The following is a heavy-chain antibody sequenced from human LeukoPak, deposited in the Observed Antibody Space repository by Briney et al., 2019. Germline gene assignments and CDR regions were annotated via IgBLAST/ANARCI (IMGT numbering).Heavy chain of an antibody. J-gene: IGHJ4*02. V-gene: IGHV4-34*01. CDR3: ARGGHYEILTGYYLFDY. CDR2: ISHSGST. D-gene: IGHD3-9*01. Sequence: SETLSLTCAVYGGSFSGFYWSWIRQSPGKGLEWIGEISHSGSTNYNPSLKSRVTISVDTSKNQFSLKLSSVTAADTAVYYCARGGHYEILTGYYLFDYWGQGTQVTVSS. CDR1: GGSFSGFY.